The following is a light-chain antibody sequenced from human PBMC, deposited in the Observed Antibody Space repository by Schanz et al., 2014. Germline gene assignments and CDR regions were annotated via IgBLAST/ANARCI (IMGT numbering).Light chain of an antibody. V-gene: IGLV2-8*01. CDR1: SSDVGGYNY. Sequence: QSALTQPASASGSPGQSVAISCTGTSSDVGGYNYVSWYQQHPGKAPKLMIYEGSKRPSGVPDRFSGSKSGNTASLTVSGLQAEDEADYYCSSYAGSNNYVFGTGTKVTVL. CDR3: SSYAGSNNYV. CDR2: EGS. J-gene: IGLJ1*01.